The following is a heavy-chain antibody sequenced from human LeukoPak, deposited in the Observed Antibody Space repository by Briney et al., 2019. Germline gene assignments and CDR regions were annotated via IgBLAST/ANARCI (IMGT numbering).Heavy chain of an antibody. Sequence: PSETLSLTCTVSGGSISSYYWSWIRQPAGKGLEWIGRIYTSGSTNYNPSLTSRVTMSVDTSKNQFSLKLSSVTAADTAVYYCARDTYYYDSSGYTLFDYWGQGTLVTVSS. D-gene: IGHD3-22*01. J-gene: IGHJ4*02. CDR1: GGSISSYY. CDR3: ARDTYYYDSSGYTLFDY. CDR2: IYTSGST. V-gene: IGHV4-4*07.